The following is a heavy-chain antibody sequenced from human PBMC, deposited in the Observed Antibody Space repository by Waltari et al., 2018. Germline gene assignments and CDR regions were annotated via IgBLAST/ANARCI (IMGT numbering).Heavy chain of an antibody. V-gene: IGHV1-2*06. Sequence: QVELVQSGAGVRKPGASVKVSCKASGISLTSYYLHWVRQAPGLGLEWMGRINPNSGDTNSAPKFQGRVTLTRDTSVNTAFLELRSLTSDDTAVYFCARESAFSTSWYPGFDPWGQGTLVTVAS. CDR1: GISLTSYY. CDR3: ARESAFSTSWYPGFDP. CDR2: INPNSGDT. D-gene: IGHD2-2*01. J-gene: IGHJ5*02.